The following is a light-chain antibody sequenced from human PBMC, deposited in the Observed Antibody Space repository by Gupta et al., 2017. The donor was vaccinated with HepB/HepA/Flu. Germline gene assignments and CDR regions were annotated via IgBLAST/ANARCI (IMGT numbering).Light chain of an antibody. V-gene: IGLV2-11*01. CDR1: SSDVGAYNY. CDR2: DVS. CDR3: CSYADNYSFI. Sequence: QSALTQPRSVSGSPGQSVTISCTGTSSDVGAYNYVSWYQQHPGKAPKLMIYDVSKRPSGVPGRFSGSKSGNTASLTISGLQAEDEADYYCCSYADNYSFIFGGGTKLTVL. J-gene: IGLJ2*01.